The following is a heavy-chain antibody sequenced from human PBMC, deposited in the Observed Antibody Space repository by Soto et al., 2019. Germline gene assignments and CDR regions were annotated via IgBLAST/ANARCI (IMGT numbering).Heavy chain of an antibody. D-gene: IGHD3-3*01. CDR3: XKASGMGFLEWTTD. Sequence: EVQLMESGGGFVQPGGSLRLSCAASGFTFNNFAMTWVRQAPGKGLEWVSVISGSGGSTYSADSVKGRFTISRDNSKNTLYLQMXSLXVAXTAIXYCXKASGMGFLEWTTDWGQGTLVTVSS. CDR2: ISGSGGST. J-gene: IGHJ4*02. CDR1: GFTFNNFA. V-gene: IGHV3-23*01.